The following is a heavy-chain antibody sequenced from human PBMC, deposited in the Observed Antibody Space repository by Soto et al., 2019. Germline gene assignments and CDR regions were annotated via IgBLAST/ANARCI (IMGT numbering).Heavy chain of an antibody. CDR1: GGSVSSGRYQ. J-gene: IGHJ6*02. V-gene: IGHV4-61*01. Sequence: QVQLQESGPGLVKPSETLSLTCTVSGGSVSSGRYQWSWIRQSPGKGLEWIGYIYYTGTTNYNPSLKGRVTISVDTSKNQFSLKLTSVTAADTALYFCARLQFYDFWSGSVTMDVWGQGTSVTVSS. CDR2: IYYTGTT. D-gene: IGHD3-3*01. CDR3: ARLQFYDFWSGSVTMDV.